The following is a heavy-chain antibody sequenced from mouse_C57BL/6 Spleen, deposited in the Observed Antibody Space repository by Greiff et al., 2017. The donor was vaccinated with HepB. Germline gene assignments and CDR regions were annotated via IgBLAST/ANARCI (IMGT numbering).Heavy chain of an antibody. D-gene: IGHD2-4*01. CDR2: ISYDGSN. J-gene: IGHJ1*03. CDR3: ARAPIDYDYDGYFDV. CDR1: GYSITSGYY. V-gene: IGHV3-6*01. Sequence: EESGPGLVKPSQSLSLTCSVTGYSITSGYYWNWIRQFPGNKLEWMGYISYDGSNNYNPSLKNRISITRDTSKNQFFLKLNSVTTEDTATYYCARAPIDYDYDGYFDVWGTGTTVTVAS.